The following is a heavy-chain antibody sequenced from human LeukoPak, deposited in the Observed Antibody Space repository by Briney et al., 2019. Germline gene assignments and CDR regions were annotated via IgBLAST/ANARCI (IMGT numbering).Heavy chain of an antibody. D-gene: IGHD1-1*01. CDR2: INPDRGAT. J-gene: IGHJ4*02. Sequence: ASVKVSCKASGYTFTGYYIHWVRQAPGQGLEWMGWINPDRGATNYAQKFQGRVTMTRDTSITTAYVEVSRLSSDDTAVYYCARGGVTYNWNDVFGVWGQGTLVTVSS. CDR1: GYTFTGYY. CDR3: ARGGVTYNWNDVFGV. V-gene: IGHV1-2*02.